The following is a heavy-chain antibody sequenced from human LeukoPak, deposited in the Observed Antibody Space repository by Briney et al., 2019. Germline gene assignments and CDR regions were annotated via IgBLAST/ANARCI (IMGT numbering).Heavy chain of an antibody. V-gene: IGHV4-39*01. Sequence: PSETLSLTCAVSGVSISSTSYYWAWIRQPPGKGLEWIGTIYYSGSTYHNPSLKSRVTMSVDTSRNQSSLKLSSVDAADTAVYYCAKAGVRYFDSSGLYAFDFWGQGTTVTVSS. D-gene: IGHD3-22*01. J-gene: IGHJ3*01. CDR1: GVSISSTSYY. CDR2: IYYSGST. CDR3: AKAGVRYFDSSGLYAFDF.